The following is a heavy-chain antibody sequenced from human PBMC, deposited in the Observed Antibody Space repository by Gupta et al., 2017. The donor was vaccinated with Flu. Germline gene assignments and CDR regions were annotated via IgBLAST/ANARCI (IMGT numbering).Heavy chain of an antibody. Sequence: KGPEWVAGISGAGPSIYYADSVEGRFTISRDNSKSTLFLQMNNLRAEDAAVYYCAKDLGGYCAGASCASVFDFWGQGTLVRVSS. V-gene: IGHV3-23*01. CDR2: ISGAGPSI. CDR3: AKDLGGYCAGASCASVFDF. D-gene: IGHD2-8*02. J-gene: IGHJ4*02.